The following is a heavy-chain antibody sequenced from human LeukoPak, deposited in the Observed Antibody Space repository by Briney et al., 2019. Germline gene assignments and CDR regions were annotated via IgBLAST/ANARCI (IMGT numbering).Heavy chain of an antibody. CDR2: MNPNSGNT. CDR1: GYTFTSYD. J-gene: IGHJ4*02. V-gene: IGHV1-8*01. D-gene: IGHD3-10*01. Sequence: GASVKVSCKASGYTFTSYDINWVRQATGQGLEWMGWMNPNSGNTGYAQKFQGRVTMTRNTSISTAYMELSSLRSEDTAVYYCARAPNYYGSGIGYFDYWGQGTLVTVSS. CDR3: ARAPNYYGSGIGYFDY.